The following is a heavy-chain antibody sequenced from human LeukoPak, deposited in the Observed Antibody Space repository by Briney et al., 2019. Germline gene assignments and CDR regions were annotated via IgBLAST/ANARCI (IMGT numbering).Heavy chain of an antibody. Sequence: ASVKVSCKAPGYTFTSYGISWVRQAPGQGLERMGWISAYNGNTNYAQKLQGRVTMTTDTSMSTAYMELRSLRSDDTAVYYCARGSHSGSYTDVDDWGQGTLVTVSS. J-gene: IGHJ4*02. CDR2: ISAYNGNT. CDR1: GYTFTSYG. D-gene: IGHD1-26*01. V-gene: IGHV1-18*01. CDR3: ARGSHSGSYTDVDD.